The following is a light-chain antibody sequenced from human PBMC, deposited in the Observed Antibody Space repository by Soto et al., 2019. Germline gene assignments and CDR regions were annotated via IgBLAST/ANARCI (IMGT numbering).Light chain of an antibody. CDR2: GND. Sequence: QSVLTQPPSVSGAPGQRVTISCTGSSSNIGSGYDVHWYQHLPGTAPKLFIFGNDNRPSGVPDRFSGSKSGTSASPAITGLQTEDEADYYCQSYDSSLSAVVFGGGTKLTVL. V-gene: IGLV1-40*01. CDR1: SSNIGSGYD. J-gene: IGLJ2*01. CDR3: QSYDSSLSAVV.